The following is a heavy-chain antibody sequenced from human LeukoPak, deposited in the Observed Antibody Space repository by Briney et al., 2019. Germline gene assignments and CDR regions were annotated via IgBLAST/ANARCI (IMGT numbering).Heavy chain of an antibody. CDR1: GGSISSYY. V-gene: IGHV4-59*01. CDR3: ARGRGYSYGYWFDP. CDR2: IYYSGSP. Sequence: SETLSLTCTVSGGSISSYYWSWIRQPPGKGLEWIGYIYYSGSPNYNPSLKSRVTISVDTSKTQFSLKLSSVTAADTAVYYCARGRGYSYGYWFDPWGQGILVTVSS. D-gene: IGHD5-18*01. J-gene: IGHJ5*02.